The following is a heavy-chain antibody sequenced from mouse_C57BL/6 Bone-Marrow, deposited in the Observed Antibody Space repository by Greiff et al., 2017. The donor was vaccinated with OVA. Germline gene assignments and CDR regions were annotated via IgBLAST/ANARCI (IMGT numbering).Heavy chain of an antibody. D-gene: IGHD3-2*02. Sequence: EVKLVESGGGLVQPGESLKLSCESNEYEFPSHDMSWVRKTPEKRLELVAAINSDGGSTYYPDTMERRFIISRDNTKKTLYLQMSSLRSEDTALYYCPSYSAGTGAMDYWGQGTSVTVSS. CDR2: INSDGGST. CDR1: EYEFPSHD. V-gene: IGHV5-2*01. J-gene: IGHJ4*01. CDR3: PSYSAGTGAMDY.